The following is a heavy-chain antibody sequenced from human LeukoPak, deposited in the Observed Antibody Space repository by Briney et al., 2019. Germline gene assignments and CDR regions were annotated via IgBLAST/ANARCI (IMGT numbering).Heavy chain of an antibody. CDR1: GFTFSSSA. Sequence: GGSLRLSCTASGFTFSSSAITWVRQAPGKGLEWVSGISGSGSGTYYADFVKGRFTISRDNSKNTMYLEMNGLRAEDTAVYYCAKMNGYMDVWGKGTTVTVSS. D-gene: IGHD1-1*01. CDR2: ISGSGSGT. J-gene: IGHJ6*03. V-gene: IGHV3-23*01. CDR3: AKMNGYMDV.